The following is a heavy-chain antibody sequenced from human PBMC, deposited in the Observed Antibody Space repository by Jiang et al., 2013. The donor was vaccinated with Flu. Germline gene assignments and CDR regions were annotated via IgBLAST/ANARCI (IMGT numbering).Heavy chain of an antibody. J-gene: IGHJ3*02. D-gene: IGHD3-16*01. Sequence: QSGSELKKPGASVKVSCKASGYTFTNYAMNWVRQAPGQGLEWMGWINTNTGNPTYAQGFTGRFVFSLDTSVSTAYLRISSLKAEDTAAYYCAREEYDYIWGSSIHDAFDIWGQG. CDR2: INTNTGNP. V-gene: IGHV7-4-1*02. CDR3: AREEYDYIWGSSIHDAFDI. CDR1: GYTFTNYA.